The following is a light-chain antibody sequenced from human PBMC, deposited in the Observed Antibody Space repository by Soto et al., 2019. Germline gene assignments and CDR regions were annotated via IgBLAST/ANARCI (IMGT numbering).Light chain of an antibody. J-gene: IGKJ1*01. CDR2: GAS. V-gene: IGKV3-20*01. Sequence: GLTQSPATLSLSPGERATRSCRATQSVSNNYLAWYQQKPGQAPRLLIYGASNRATGIPDRFSGSGSGTDFTLTISRLAPEDFAVYYCQQYGSSGTFGQGTKVEIK. CDR3: QQYGSSGT. CDR1: QSVSNNY.